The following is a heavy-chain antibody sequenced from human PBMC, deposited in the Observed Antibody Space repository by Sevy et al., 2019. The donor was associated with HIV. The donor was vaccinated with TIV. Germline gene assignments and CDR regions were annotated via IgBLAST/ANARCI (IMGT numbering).Heavy chain of an antibody. V-gene: IGHV3-9*01. J-gene: IGHJ1*01. Sequence: GGSLRLSCAASGFTFDDYAMHWVRQAPGKGLEWVSGISWNSGSIGYADSVKGRFTISRDNAKNSLYLQMNSLRAEDTALYYCAKALKIGAATPYFQHWGQGTLVTVSS. CDR1: GFTFDDYA. CDR3: AKALKIGAATPYFQH. D-gene: IGHD2-15*01. CDR2: ISWNSGSI.